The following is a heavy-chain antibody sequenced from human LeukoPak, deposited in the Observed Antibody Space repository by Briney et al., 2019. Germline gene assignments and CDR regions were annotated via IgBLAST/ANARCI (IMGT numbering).Heavy chain of an antibody. J-gene: IGHJ6*03. CDR2: IYYSGST. Sequence: PSETLSLTCTVSGGSISSYYWSWIRQPPGKGLEWIGYIYYSGSTNYNPSLKSRVTISVDTSKNQFSLKLRSVTAADTAGYYCARVYYDSSGYPEIYYYYYMDVWGKGTTVTVSS. CDR1: GGSISSYY. D-gene: IGHD3-22*01. V-gene: IGHV4-59*01. CDR3: ARVYYDSSGYPEIYYYYYMDV.